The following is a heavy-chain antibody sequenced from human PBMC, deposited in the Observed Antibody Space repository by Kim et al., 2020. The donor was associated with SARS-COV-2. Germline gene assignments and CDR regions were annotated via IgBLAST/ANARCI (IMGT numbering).Heavy chain of an antibody. D-gene: IGHD6-13*01. J-gene: IGHJ5*02. V-gene: IGHV3-74*03. CDR2: IKSDGSGT. Sequence: GGSLRLSCVASRFTFSSYWMHWVRQAPGKGLMWVARIKSDGSGTTYADSVKGRFTISRDNAKNTLFLQMNSLRAEDTAVYYCARGGTREYNSRRNWFDPWGQGTLVTVSS. CDR1: RFTFSSYW. CDR3: ARGGTREYNSRRNWFDP.